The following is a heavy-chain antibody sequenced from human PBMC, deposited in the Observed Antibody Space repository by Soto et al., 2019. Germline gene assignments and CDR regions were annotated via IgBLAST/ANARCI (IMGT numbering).Heavy chain of an antibody. D-gene: IGHD2-15*01. CDR3: ARVATQLGYCSGGSCYIWFDP. Sequence: AAVKVSCKASGYTFTSYGISWVRQAPGQGLEWMGWISAYNGNTNYAQKLQGRVTMTTDTSTSTAYMELRSLRSDDTAVYYCARVATQLGYCSGGSCYIWFDPWGQGTLVTVSS. V-gene: IGHV1-18*04. J-gene: IGHJ5*02. CDR1: GYTFTSYG. CDR2: ISAYNGNT.